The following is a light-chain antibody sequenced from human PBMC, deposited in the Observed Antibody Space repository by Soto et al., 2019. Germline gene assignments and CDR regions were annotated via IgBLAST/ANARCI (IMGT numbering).Light chain of an antibody. Sequence: EIVMTQSPATLSVSPGERATLSCRASQSVSSNLAWYKQTPGQAPRLLIYGASTRATGIPARFSGSGSGTEFTLTISRLQSEDFAVYYCQQRSSWPRVTFGPGTNVDIK. CDR2: GAS. J-gene: IGKJ3*01. CDR1: QSVSSN. CDR3: QQRSSWPRVT. V-gene: IGKV3-15*01.